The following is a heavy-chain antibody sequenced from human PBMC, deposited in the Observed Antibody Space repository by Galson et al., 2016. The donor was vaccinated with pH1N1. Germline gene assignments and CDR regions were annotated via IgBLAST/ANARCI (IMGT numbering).Heavy chain of an antibody. J-gene: IGHJ4*02. CDR1: GFTFSTYW. V-gene: IGHV3-7*01. Sequence: SLRLSCAASGFTFSTYWMHWVRQAPGKGLEWVANINQDGSQKYYVDSVKGRFTISRENAKNSLFLQMNTLRAEDTAVYYCVRAIGAMEAYWGQGTLVTVSS. D-gene: IGHD2-2*01. CDR3: VRAIGAMEAY. CDR2: INQDGSQK.